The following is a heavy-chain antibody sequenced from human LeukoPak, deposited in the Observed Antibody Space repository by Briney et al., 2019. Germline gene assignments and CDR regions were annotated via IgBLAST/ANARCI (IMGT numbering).Heavy chain of an antibody. V-gene: IGHV5-51*01. CDR3: ARSGRLGYCSGGSCFRWDY. CDR1: GYIFTNYW. Sequence: GESLKISCKVSGYIFTNYWIGWVRQMPGKGLEWMGIIYPDDSDTKYSPSFQGQVTISADKSIGTAYLQWSSLKASDTAMYYCARSGRLGYCSGGSCFRWDYWGQGTLVTVSS. J-gene: IGHJ4*02. CDR2: IYPDDSDT. D-gene: IGHD2-15*01.